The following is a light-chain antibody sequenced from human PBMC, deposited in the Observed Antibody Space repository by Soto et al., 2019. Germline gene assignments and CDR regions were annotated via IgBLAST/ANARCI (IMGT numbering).Light chain of an antibody. CDR3: QQYYSVPIT. CDR1: QSVLYSSNNKNY. Sequence: IVMTLSPASLAMSLGERATINCKSSQSVLYSSNNKNYLAWYQQKPGQPPKLLIYWASTRESGVPDRFSGSGSGTDFTPTITSLQAEDVAVYYCQQYYSVPITFGQGTRLEIK. J-gene: IGKJ5*01. CDR2: WAS. V-gene: IGKV4-1*01.